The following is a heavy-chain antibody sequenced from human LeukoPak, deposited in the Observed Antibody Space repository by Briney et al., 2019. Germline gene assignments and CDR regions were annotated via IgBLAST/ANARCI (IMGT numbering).Heavy chain of an antibody. CDR3: AKDRIRIAVAGPADY. V-gene: IGHV3-30*18. Sequence: GRSLRLSCAASGFTFSSYGMHWVRQAPGKGLEWVAVISYDGSNKYYADSVKGRFTISRDNSKNTLYLQMNSLRAEDTAVYYCAKDRIRIAVAGPADYWGQGTLVTVSS. D-gene: IGHD6-19*01. CDR2: ISYDGSNK. J-gene: IGHJ4*02. CDR1: GFTFSSYG.